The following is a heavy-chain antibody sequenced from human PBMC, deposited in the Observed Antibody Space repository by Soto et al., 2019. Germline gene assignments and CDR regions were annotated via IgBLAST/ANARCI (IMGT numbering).Heavy chain of an antibody. CDR2: ISYDGSNK. V-gene: IGHV3-30*03. J-gene: IGHJ4*02. Sequence: GGSLRLSCAASGFTFSSYSMNWVRQAPGKGLEWVAVISYDGSNKYYADSVKGRFTISRDNSKNTLYLQMNSLRAEDTAVYYCARVITGTTGIDYWGQGTLVTVSS. CDR1: GFTFSSYS. D-gene: IGHD1-7*01. CDR3: ARVITGTTGIDY.